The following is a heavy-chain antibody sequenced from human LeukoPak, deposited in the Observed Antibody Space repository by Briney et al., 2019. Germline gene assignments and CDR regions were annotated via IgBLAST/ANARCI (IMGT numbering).Heavy chain of an antibody. D-gene: IGHD6-19*01. Sequence: GGSLRLSCAASGFTVSSNYMSWVRQAPGKGLEWVSVIYSGGSTYYADSVKGRFTISRDNSKNTLYLQMNSLRAEDTAVYYCARVSIAVAGVIDYWGQGTLVTVSS. CDR1: GFTVSSNY. CDR2: IYSGGST. V-gene: IGHV3-53*01. J-gene: IGHJ4*02. CDR3: ARVSIAVAGVIDY.